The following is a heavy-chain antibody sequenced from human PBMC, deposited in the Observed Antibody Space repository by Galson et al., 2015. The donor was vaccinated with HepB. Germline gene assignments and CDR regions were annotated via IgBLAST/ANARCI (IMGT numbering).Heavy chain of an antibody. J-gene: IGHJ5*02. Sequence: SVKVSCKPSGYTFTSYGISWVRQAPGQGLEWMGWISAYNGNKNYAQKLQGRVTMTTDTSTSTAYMELRSLRPDDTAVYYCARDGVSGGWFDPWGQGTLVTVSS. V-gene: IGHV1-18*04. D-gene: IGHD6-13*01. CDR2: ISAYNGNK. CDR1: GYTFTSYG. CDR3: ARDGVSGGWFDP.